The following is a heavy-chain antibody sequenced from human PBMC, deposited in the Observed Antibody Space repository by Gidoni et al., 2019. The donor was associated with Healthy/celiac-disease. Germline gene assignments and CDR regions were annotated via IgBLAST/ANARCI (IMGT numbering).Heavy chain of an antibody. CDR3: AKAGPGDFWSGYPFDY. Sequence: QVQLVESGGGVVQPGGSLRLSCPASGFTFSSYGMHWVRQAPGKGLEWVAFIRYDGSNKYYADSVKGRFTISRDNSKNTLYLQMNSLRAEDTAVYYCAKAGPGDFWSGYPFDYWGQGTLVTVSS. V-gene: IGHV3-30*02. J-gene: IGHJ4*02. D-gene: IGHD3-3*01. CDR1: GFTFSSYG. CDR2: IRYDGSNK.